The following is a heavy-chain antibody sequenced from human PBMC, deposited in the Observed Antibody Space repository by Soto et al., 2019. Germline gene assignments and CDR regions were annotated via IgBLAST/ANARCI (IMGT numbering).Heavy chain of an antibody. Sequence: QVQLVQSGGEVKKPGASVKVSCKASGYTFSNFGLSWVRQAPGQGLELMGWISPYNGNTNYAQKLQGRLTMTTDTPTSTAYMELRSLRSDDTAVYYCARDRLGVSVTVGCFDSWGQGTLVTVSS. CDR2: ISPYNGNT. V-gene: IGHV1-18*01. J-gene: IGHJ4*02. CDR1: GYTFSNFG. D-gene: IGHD2-8*01. CDR3: ARDRLGVSVTVGCFDS.